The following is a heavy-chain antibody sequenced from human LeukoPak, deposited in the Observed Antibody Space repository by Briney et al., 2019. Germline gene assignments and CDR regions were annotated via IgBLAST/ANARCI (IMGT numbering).Heavy chain of an antibody. Sequence: GGSLRLSCAASGFTFSDYGMHWVRQAPGKGLEWVAVISYDGSDKYSADSVKGRFTISRDNSKNTLYLQMNSLRAEDTAVYYCAKNAHYQGYSYGGIDYWGQGTLVTVSS. D-gene: IGHD5-18*01. CDR2: ISYDGSDK. V-gene: IGHV3-30*18. CDR3: AKNAHYQGYSYGGIDY. CDR1: GFTFSDYG. J-gene: IGHJ4*02.